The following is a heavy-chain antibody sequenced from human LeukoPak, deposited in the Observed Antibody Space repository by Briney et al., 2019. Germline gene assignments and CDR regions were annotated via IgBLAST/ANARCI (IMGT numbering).Heavy chain of an antibody. Sequence: QSGGSLRLSCSASGFTFSSYGMHWVRQAPGKGLVWVAFIRYDGSDKYYAESVKGRFTISRDNAKNSLYLQMNSLRAEDTAVYYCARDRTSVAVMFDFWGQGTLVTVSS. V-gene: IGHV3-30*02. D-gene: IGHD6-19*01. J-gene: IGHJ4*02. CDR2: IRYDGSDK. CDR3: ARDRTSVAVMFDF. CDR1: GFTFSSYG.